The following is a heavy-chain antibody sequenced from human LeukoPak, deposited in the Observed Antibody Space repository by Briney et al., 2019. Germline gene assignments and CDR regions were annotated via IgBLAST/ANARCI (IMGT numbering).Heavy chain of an antibody. D-gene: IGHD6-13*01. CDR1: GYTFTGYY. CDR3: ARRGYSSSWNDAFDI. Sequence: GASVTVSCKASGYTFTGYYMHWVRQAPGQGLEWMGWINPNSGGTNYAQKFQGRVTMTRDTSTSTAYMELRSLRSDDTAVYYCARRGYSSSWNDAFDIWGQGTMVTVSS. J-gene: IGHJ3*02. V-gene: IGHV1-2*02. CDR2: INPNSGGT.